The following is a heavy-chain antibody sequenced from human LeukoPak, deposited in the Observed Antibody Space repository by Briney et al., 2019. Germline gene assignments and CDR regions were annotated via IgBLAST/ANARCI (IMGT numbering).Heavy chain of an antibody. CDR3: AKTPNYDILTGYCTFDY. V-gene: IGHV3-66*01. Sequence: GGSLRLSCAASGFTVSSNYMSWVRQAPGKGLEWVSVIYSGGSTYYADSVKGRFTISRDNSKNTLYLQMNSLRAEDTAVYYCAKTPNYDILTGYCTFDYWGQGTLVTVSS. D-gene: IGHD3-9*01. J-gene: IGHJ4*02. CDR1: GFTVSSNY. CDR2: IYSGGST.